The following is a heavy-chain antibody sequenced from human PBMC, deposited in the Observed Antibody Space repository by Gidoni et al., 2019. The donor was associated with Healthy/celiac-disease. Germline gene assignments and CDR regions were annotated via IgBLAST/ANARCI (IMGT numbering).Heavy chain of an antibody. CDR1: GYTFTSYA. D-gene: IGHD2-15*01. CDR2: INAGNGNT. Sequence: QVQLVQSGAEVKKPGASVKVSCKASGYTFTSYAMHWVRQAPAQRLEWMGWINAGNGNTKYSQKFQGRVTITRDTSASTAYMELSSLRSEDTAVYYCARDCSGGSCNRRTWGGQGNWFDPWGQGTLVTVSS. CDR3: ARDCSGGSCNRRTWGGQGNWFDP. V-gene: IGHV1-3*01. J-gene: IGHJ5*02.